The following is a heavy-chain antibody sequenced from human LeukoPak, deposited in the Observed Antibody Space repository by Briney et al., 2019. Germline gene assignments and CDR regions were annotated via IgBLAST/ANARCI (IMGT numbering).Heavy chain of an antibody. V-gene: IGHV4-59*11. CDR2: MYYGGSS. CDR1: GGSISSHY. Sequence: PSETLSLTCTVSGGSISSHYWSWIRQPPGKGLEWIGYMYYGGSSNYNPSLKSRVTTSVDTSKNQFSLKLTSVTAADTAVYYCAKMGDGDDYSDSSGFYGDYWGQGSLVTVSS. CDR3: AKMGDGDDYSDSSGFYGDY. D-gene: IGHD3-22*01. J-gene: IGHJ4*02.